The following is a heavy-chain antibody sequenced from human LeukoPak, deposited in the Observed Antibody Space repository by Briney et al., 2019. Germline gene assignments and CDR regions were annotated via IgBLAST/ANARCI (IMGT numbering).Heavy chain of an antibody. V-gene: IGHV1-46*01. Sequence: ASVKVSCKASGYTFTSYYMHWVRRAPGQGLEWMGIINPSGGSTSYAQKFQGRVTMTRDTSTSTVYMELSSLRSEDTAVYYCARESEGSGWYREVDYWGQGTLVTVSS. CDR2: INPSGGST. J-gene: IGHJ4*02. CDR3: ARESEGSGWYREVDY. D-gene: IGHD6-19*01. CDR1: GYTFTSYY.